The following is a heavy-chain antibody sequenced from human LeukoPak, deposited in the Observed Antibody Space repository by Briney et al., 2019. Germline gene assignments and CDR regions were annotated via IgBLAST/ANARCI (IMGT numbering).Heavy chain of an antibody. CDR2: IYYSGST. V-gene: IGHV4-59*01. J-gene: IGHJ5*02. D-gene: IGHD2-2*01. CDR3: ARLYCSSTSCQGGNWFDP. Sequence: PSETLSLTCTVSGGSISTYYWSWIRQPPGKGLEWIGYIYYSGSTNYNPSLKSRVTISVDTSKNQFSLKLSSVTAADTAVYYCARLYCSSTSCQGGNWFDPWGQGTLVTVSS. CDR1: GGSISTYY.